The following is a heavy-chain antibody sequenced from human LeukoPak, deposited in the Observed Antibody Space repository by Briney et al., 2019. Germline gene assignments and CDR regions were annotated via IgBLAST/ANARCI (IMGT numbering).Heavy chain of an antibody. CDR2: ISYGRAT. Sequence: SETLSLTCTVSGGSISSYYWSWIRQPPGKGLEWIGYISYGRATSYNPSLKRRVTISVDSPKNRFSLRLSSLTAADTALYYCARHGGTLDYFDYWGPGSLVTVSS. D-gene: IGHD1-26*01. CDR3: ARHGGTLDYFDY. CDR1: GGSISSYY. J-gene: IGHJ4*02. V-gene: IGHV4-59*08.